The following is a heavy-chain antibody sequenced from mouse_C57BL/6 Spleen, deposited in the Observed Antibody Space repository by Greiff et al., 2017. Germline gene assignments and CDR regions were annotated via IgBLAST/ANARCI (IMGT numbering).Heavy chain of an antibody. Sequence: QVQLKQPGAELVRPGSSVKLSCKASGYTFTSYWMDWVKQRPGQGLEWIGNIYPSDSETHYNQKFKDKATLTVDKSSSTAYIQLSRLTSEDSAVYYCARKIYYYGSSYWYFDVWGTGTTVTVSS. CDR3: ARKIYYYGSSYWYFDV. V-gene: IGHV1-61*01. J-gene: IGHJ1*03. D-gene: IGHD1-1*01. CDR2: IYPSDSET. CDR1: GYTFTSYW.